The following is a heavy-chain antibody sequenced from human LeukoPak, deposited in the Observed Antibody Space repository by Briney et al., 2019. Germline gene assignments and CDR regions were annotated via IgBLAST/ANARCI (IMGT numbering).Heavy chain of an antibody. Sequence: SGGSLRLSCAGSGFTFSSYAMNWVRQAPGKGLEWVSYISTSSTIYYADSVKGRFTISRDNAKNSLYLQMNSLRAEDTAVYYCARDFTIFGVVIYYYYMDVWGKGTTVTVSS. D-gene: IGHD3-3*01. V-gene: IGHV3-48*01. J-gene: IGHJ6*03. CDR3: ARDFTIFGVVIYYYYMDV. CDR1: GFTFSSYA. CDR2: ISTSSTI.